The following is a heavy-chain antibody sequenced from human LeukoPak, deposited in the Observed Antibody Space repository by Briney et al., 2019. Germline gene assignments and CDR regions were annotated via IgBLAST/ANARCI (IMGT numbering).Heavy chain of an antibody. CDR3: AKDQKKSMVRLRVFDY. Sequence: PGGSLRLSCAASGFTFSSYGMSWVRQAPGKGLEWVSAISGSGGSTYYADSVKGRFTISRDNSKNTLYLQMNSLRAEDTAVYYCAKDQKKSMVRLRVFDYWGQGTLVTVSS. CDR1: GFTFSSYG. D-gene: IGHD3-10*01. CDR2: ISGSGGST. J-gene: IGHJ4*02. V-gene: IGHV3-23*01.